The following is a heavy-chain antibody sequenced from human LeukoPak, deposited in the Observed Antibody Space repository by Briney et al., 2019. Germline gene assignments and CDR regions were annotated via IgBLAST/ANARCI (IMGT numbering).Heavy chain of an antibody. D-gene: IGHD3-10*01. CDR2: INHSGST. V-gene: IGHV4-34*01. CDR3: ARDLGYYYGSGSTDP. Sequence: SETLSLTCAVYGGSFSGYYWSWIRQPPGKGLEWIGEINHSGSTNYNPSLKSRVTISVNTSKNQFSLKLSSVTAADTAVYYCARDLGYYYGSGSTDPWGQGTLVTVSS. CDR1: GGSFSGYY. J-gene: IGHJ5*02.